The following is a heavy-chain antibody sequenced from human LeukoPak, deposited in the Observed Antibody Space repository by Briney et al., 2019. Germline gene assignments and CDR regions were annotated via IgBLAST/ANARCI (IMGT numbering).Heavy chain of an antibody. CDR1: GGSISSYY. Sequence: SETLSLTCTVSGGSISSYYWSWIRQPAGKGLEWIGRIYTSGSTIYNPSLKSRVTMSVDTSKNQFSLKLSSVTAADTAVYYCARAITMVRGVTIDLGMDVWGQGTTVTVSS. CDR3: ARAITMVRGVTIDLGMDV. J-gene: IGHJ6*02. V-gene: IGHV4-4*07. D-gene: IGHD3-10*01. CDR2: IYTSGST.